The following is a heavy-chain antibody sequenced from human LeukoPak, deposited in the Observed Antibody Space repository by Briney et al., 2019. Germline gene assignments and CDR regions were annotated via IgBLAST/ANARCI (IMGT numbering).Heavy chain of an antibody. Sequence: ASVKVSCKASGYTFTGYYMHWVRQAPGQGLEWMGWINPNSGGTNYAQKFQGRVTMTRDTSISTAYLQWSSLKASDTAMYYCARDYYFDYRGQGTLVTVSS. CDR2: INPNSGGT. CDR3: ARDYYFDY. CDR1: GYTFTGYY. J-gene: IGHJ4*02. V-gene: IGHV1-2*02.